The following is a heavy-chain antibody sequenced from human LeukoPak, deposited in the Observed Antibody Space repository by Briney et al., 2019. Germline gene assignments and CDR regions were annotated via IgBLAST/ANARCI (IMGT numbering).Heavy chain of an antibody. CDR1: GGSFSGYY. CDR2: INHSGST. D-gene: IGHD6-13*01. Sequence: SETLSLTCAVYGGSFSGYYWSWIRQPPGKGLEWIGEINHSGSTNYNPSLKSRVTISVDTSKNQFSLKLSSVTAADTAVYYCVSSIAAAGNDYWGQGTLVTVSS. V-gene: IGHV4-34*01. CDR3: VSSIAAAGNDY. J-gene: IGHJ4*02.